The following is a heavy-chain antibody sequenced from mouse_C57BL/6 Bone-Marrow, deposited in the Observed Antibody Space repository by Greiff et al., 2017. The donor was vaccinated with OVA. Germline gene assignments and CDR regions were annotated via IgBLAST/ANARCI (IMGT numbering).Heavy chain of an antibody. D-gene: IGHD3-3*01. CDR1: GYTFTSYW. Sequence: QVQLQQPGAELVMPGASVKLSCKASGYTFTSYWMHWVKQRPGQGLEWIGEIDPSDSYTNYNQKFKGKSTLTVDKSSSTAYMQLSSLTSEDSAVYYCASEGPPWHFDVWGTGTTVTVSS. V-gene: IGHV1-69*01. CDR2: IDPSDSYT. CDR3: ASEGPPWHFDV. J-gene: IGHJ1*03.